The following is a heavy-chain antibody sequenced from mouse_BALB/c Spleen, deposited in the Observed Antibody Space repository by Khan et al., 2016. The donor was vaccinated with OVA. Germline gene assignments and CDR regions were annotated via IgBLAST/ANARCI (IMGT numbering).Heavy chain of an antibody. CDR2: ISSGDTT. Sequence: EVHLVESGGGLVKPGGSLKLSCAASGFTFSNYGVSWVRQTPEKRLEWVASISSGDTTYYPDSVKGRFTISSDNARNILYLQMSSLRSEDTAMYYCARDYWFADGGQGTLVTVSA. D-gene: IGHD2-13*01. CDR1: GFTFSNYG. CDR3: ARDYWFAD. J-gene: IGHJ3*01. V-gene: IGHV5-6-5*01.